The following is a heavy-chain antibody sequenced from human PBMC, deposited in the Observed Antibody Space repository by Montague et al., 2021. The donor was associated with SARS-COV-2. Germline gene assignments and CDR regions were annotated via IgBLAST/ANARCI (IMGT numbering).Heavy chain of an antibody. J-gene: IGHJ4*02. CDR2: ISYDGSNK. V-gene: IGHV3-30*18. CDR1: GFTFSSYG. D-gene: IGHD3-22*01. CDR3: AKGGIVVPYFDY. Sequence: SLRLSCAASGFTFSSYGMHWVRQAPGKGLEWVAVISYDGSNKYYADSVKGRFTISRDNSKNTLYLQMNSLRAEDTAVYYCAKGGIVVPYFDYWGQGTLVTVSS.